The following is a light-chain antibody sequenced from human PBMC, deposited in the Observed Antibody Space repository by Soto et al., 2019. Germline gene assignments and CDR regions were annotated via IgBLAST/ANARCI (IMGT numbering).Light chain of an antibody. CDR1: QSVSSY. CDR3: QQRSNWPPT. V-gene: IGKV3-11*01. J-gene: IGKJ2*01. CDR2: DAS. Sequence: EIVLTQSPATLSLSPGERATLPCRASQSVSSYLAWYQQKPGQAPRILIYDASNRATGIPARFSGSGSGTDFTLTISSLAPEDFAVYYCQQRSNWPPTFGQGTKLEIK.